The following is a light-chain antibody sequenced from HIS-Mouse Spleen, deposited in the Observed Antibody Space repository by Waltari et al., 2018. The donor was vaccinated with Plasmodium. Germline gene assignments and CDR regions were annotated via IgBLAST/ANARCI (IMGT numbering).Light chain of an antibody. CDR3: QQYYSTPWT. CDR1: QSVLYSSNNKNY. J-gene: IGKJ1*01. V-gene: IGKV4-1*01. CDR2: WAS. Sequence: DIVLTQSPDSLAVSLGEGATINCNSRQSVLYSSNNKNYLAWYQQKPGQPPKLLIYWASTRESGVPDRFSGSGSGTDFTLTISSLQAEDVAVYYCQQYYSTPWTFGQGTKVEIK.